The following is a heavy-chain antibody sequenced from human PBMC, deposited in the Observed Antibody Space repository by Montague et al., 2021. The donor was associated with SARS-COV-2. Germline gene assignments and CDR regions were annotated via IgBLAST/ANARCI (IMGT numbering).Heavy chain of an antibody. Sequence: SLRLSCAASGFTFSSYAMHWVRQAPGKGLEWVAVISYDGGNKYYADSVKGRFIISRDNSKNTLYLQMNSLRAEDTAVYYCARGFRGGYSTFDYWGQGTLVTVSS. J-gene: IGHJ4*02. CDR3: ARGFRGGYSTFDY. CDR1: GFTFSSYA. CDR2: ISYDGGNK. V-gene: IGHV3-30*04. D-gene: IGHD2-21*01.